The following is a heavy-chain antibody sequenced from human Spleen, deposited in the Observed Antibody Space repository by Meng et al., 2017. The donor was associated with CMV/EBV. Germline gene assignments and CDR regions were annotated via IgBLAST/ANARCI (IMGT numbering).Heavy chain of an antibody. CDR1: GGSVSRGSNY. V-gene: IGHV4-61*01. CDR2: IHSSGST. Sequence: SETLSLTCTVSGGSVSRGSNYWSWIRQPPGKGLEWIGYIHSSGSTNYNPSLRSRVTLSLDTSKNQFSLKLSSVTAADTAVYYCARPGKASTTVVYFQYWGLGTLVTVSS. D-gene: IGHD1-1*01. CDR3: ARPGKASTTVVYFQY. J-gene: IGHJ1*01.